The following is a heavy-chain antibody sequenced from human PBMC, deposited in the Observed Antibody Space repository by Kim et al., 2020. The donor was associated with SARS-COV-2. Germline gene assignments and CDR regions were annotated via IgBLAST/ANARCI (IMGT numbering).Heavy chain of an antibody. Sequence: GGSLRLSCAASGFTFSSYGMHWVRQAPGKGLEWVAVISYDGSNKYYADSVKGRFTISRDNSKNTLYLQMNSLRAEDTAVYYCAKVKRGIGLLDYWGQGTL. CDR1: GFTFSSYG. D-gene: IGHD6-13*01. CDR3: AKVKRGIGLLDY. CDR2: ISYDGSNK. V-gene: IGHV3-30*18. J-gene: IGHJ4*02.